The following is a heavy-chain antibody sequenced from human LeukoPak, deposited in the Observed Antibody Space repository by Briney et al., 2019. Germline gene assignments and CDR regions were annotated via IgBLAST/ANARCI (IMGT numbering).Heavy chain of an antibody. J-gene: IGHJ4*02. Sequence: PSETLSLTCTLSGFSLKLYYWIWIRLPPGKGLEWIGHVYYTGTTIYSPSLTSRVTVSVDTSKKQYSLKLSSVNAADTAVYNGARGVCCLYSGVSIDSWGQGTLVTVSS. CDR1: GFSLKLYY. CDR3: ARGVCCLYSGVSIDS. V-gene: IGHV4-59*08. CDR2: VYYTGTT. D-gene: IGHD2-8*01.